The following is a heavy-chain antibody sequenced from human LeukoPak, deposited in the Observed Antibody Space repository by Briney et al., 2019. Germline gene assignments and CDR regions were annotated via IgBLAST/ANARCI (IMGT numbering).Heavy chain of an antibody. CDR2: ISSGSRTI. J-gene: IGHJ4*02. V-gene: IGHV3-48*01. D-gene: IGHD3-10*01. Sequence: GGSLRLSCAASGFTFRSYGMNWVRQAPGRGLEWVSYISSGSRTIYYADAVKGRFTISRDNSKNTLYLQMNSLRAEDTAVYYCAKEALLWFGGTFYFDYWGQGTLVTVSS. CDR1: GFTFRSYG. CDR3: AKEALLWFGGTFYFDY.